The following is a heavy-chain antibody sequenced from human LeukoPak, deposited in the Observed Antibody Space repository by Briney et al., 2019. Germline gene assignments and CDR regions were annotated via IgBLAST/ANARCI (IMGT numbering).Heavy chain of an antibody. V-gene: IGHV4-34*01. CDR3: ARGRPVLLWFGEPSNWFDP. CDR2: ITHSGGT. Sequence: SETLSLTCAVYGGSFSGYFWTYFRQPPGKGLEWIGEITHSGGTKYNPSLKSRVTMSVDTSKNQFFLKLNSVTAADTAVYYCARGRPVLLWFGEPSNWFDPWGQGTLVTVSS. D-gene: IGHD3-10*01. CDR1: GGSFSGYF. J-gene: IGHJ5*02.